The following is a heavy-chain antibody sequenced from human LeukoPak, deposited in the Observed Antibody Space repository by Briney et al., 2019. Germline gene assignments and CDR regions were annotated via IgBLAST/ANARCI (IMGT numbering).Heavy chain of an antibody. D-gene: IGHD3-10*01. CDR3: AAGDGVIMNY. CDR1: GPSW. V-gene: IGHV3-74*01. J-gene: IGHJ4*02. Sequence: PGGSLRLSCEGSGPSWMHWVRQVPEQGLVWVSRIKTDGSSTSYADSVKGRFTISRDNAKNTLCLQMNSLRAEDTAVYYCAAGDGVIMNYWGQGTLVTVSS. CDR2: IKTDGSST.